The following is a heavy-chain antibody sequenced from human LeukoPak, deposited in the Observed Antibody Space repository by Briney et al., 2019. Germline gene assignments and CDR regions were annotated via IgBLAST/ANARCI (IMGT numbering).Heavy chain of an antibody. CDR3: AREWTTSPRYYSGMDV. J-gene: IGHJ6*02. D-gene: IGHD4-11*01. CDR2: ISYDGSNK. V-gene: IGHV3-30-3*01. Sequence: GGSLRLSCAASGFTFSDYSMHWVRQAPGKGLEWVVVISYDGSNKYYADSVRGRFTISRDNSKNPLYLQMNSLRAEDSAVYYCAREWTTSPRYYSGMDVWGQGTTVAVSS. CDR1: GFTFSDYS.